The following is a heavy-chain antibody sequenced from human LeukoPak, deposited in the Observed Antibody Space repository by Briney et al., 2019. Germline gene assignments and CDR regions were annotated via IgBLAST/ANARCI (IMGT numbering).Heavy chain of an antibody. CDR2: ISGSGGST. D-gene: IGHD6-19*01. CDR3: AKDSVRYSSGWPGMGDY. Sequence: PGGSLRLSCAASGFTFSSYAMSWVRQAPGKGLEWVSAISGSGGSTYYADSVKGRFTISRDNSKNTLYLQMNSLRAEDTAVYYCAKDSVRYSSGWPGMGDYWGQGTLVTVSS. J-gene: IGHJ4*02. V-gene: IGHV3-23*01. CDR1: GFTFSSYA.